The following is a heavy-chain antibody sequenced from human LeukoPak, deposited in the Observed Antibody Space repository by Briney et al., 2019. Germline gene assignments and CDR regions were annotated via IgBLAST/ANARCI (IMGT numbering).Heavy chain of an antibody. CDR1: GGSIIIGTYY. D-gene: IGHD6-25*01. CDR2: IFPSGTT. CDR3: ARGQDVAAENYFDY. J-gene: IGHJ4*02. Sequence: PSQTLSLTCTVSGGSIIIGTYYWSWIRQPAGKGLEWIGRIFPSGTTNYNPSLKSRVTISMDTSKNQFSLKLTSVTAADTAVYYCARGQDVAAENYFDYWGQGTLVTVSS. V-gene: IGHV4-61*02.